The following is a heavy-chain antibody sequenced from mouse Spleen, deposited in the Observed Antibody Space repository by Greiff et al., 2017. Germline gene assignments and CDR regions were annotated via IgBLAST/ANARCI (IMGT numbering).Heavy chain of an antibody. D-gene: IGHD2-3*01. CDR3: ARDMTYYAMDY. CDR2: ISYDGSN. CDR1: GYSITSGYY. Sequence: EVQVVESGPGLVKPSQSLSLTCSVTGYSITSGYYWNWIRQFPGNKLEWMGYISYDGSNNYNPTLKNRISITRDTSKNQFFLKLNAVTTEDTATYYCARDMTYYAMDYWGQGTSVTVSS. J-gene: IGHJ4*01. V-gene: IGHV3-6*01.